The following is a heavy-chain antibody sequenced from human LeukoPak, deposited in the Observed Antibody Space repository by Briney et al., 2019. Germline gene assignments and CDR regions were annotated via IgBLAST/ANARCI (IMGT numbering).Heavy chain of an antibody. CDR1: GFTFSSYT. CDR2: ISYDGSNK. CDR3: ATSVI. J-gene: IGHJ4*02. D-gene: IGHD2-21*01. Sequence: PGRSLRLSCAASGFTFSSYTILWVRQAPGKGLEWVSGISYDGSNKYYADSVKGRFTISRDNSKNTLYLQMDSLRDEDTAVYYCATSVIRGQGTLVTVSS. V-gene: IGHV3-30-3*01.